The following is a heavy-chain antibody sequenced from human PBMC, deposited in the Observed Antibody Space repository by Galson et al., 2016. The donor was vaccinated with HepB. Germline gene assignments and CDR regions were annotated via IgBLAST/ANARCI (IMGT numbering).Heavy chain of an antibody. CDR1: GYNFGTYG. CDR3: ARGTWLTGDAFDI. CDR2: ISTYNGNP. V-gene: IGHV1-18*04. D-gene: IGHD5-18*01. J-gene: IGHJ3*02. Sequence: SVKVSCKASGYNFGTYGISWVRQAPGQGLEWMGCISTYNGNPKYAQKVQGRVTMTTDTSTSTAYMELRSLRSEDTAVYYCARGTWLTGDAFDIWGQGTMVTVSS.